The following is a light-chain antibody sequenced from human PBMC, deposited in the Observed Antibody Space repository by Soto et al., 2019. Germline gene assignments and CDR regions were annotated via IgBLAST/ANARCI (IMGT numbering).Light chain of an antibody. CDR1: QSVSSTY. CDR2: DAS. Sequence: EIVLTQSPGTLSLSPGERATLSCRASQSVSSTYLAWYQQKPGQAPRLLIYDASSRATGIPDRFSGSGSGTDFTLTISRLEPEDCAVYYCQRYDISPFPFGQGTKLEIK. J-gene: IGKJ2*01. CDR3: QRYDISPFP. V-gene: IGKV3-20*01.